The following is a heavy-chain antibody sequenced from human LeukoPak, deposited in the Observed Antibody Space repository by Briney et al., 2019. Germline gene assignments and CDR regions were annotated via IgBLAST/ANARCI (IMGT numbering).Heavy chain of an antibody. CDR1: GGSFSGYY. CDR3: ARGRLYRGGSTRHQNWFDP. CDR2: TNHSGST. D-gene: IGHD2-2*01. Sequence: SETLSLTCAVYGGSFSGYYWSWIREPPGKGLEWIGETNHSGSTNYNPSLKSRVTISVDTSKNQFSLKLRSVTAADTAVYYCARGRLYRGGSTRHQNWFDPWGQGTLVTVSS. V-gene: IGHV4-34*01. J-gene: IGHJ5*02.